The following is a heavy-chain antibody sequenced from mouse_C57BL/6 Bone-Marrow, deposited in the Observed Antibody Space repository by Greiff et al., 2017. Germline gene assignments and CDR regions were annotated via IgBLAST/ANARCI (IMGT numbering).Heavy chain of an antibody. CDR2: GQGLEWIG. CDR3: SEDSAVYYCACRYDYDRDWYFDV. V-gene: IGHV1-87*01. D-gene: IGHD2-4*01. Sequence: QVQLQQSGPELARPWASVKISCQAFYTFSRRVHFAIRDTNYWMQWVKQRPGQGLEWIGAMYPGNGDTSYNQKFKGKATLTADKSSSTAYMQLSSLTSEDSAVYYCACRYDYDRDWYFDVWGTGTTVTVSS. J-gene: IGHJ1*03. CDR1: YTFSRRVH.